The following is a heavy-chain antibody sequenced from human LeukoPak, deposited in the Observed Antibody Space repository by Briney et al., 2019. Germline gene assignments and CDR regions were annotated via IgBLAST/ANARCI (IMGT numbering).Heavy chain of an antibody. J-gene: IGHJ4*02. V-gene: IGHV3-11*01. D-gene: IGHD6-19*01. CDR3: AREAAEAGIYDY. CDR1: GFTFSDYY. Sequence: GGSLRLSCAASGFTFSDYYMTWIRQAPGKGLEWVSYISSRGFTIYYADPVKGRFTISRDNAKNSLYLQMNSLRVEDTAVYYCAREAAEAGIYDYWGQGTLVTVSS. CDR2: ISSRGFTI.